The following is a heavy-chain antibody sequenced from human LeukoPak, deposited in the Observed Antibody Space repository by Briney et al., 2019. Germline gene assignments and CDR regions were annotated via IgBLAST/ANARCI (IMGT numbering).Heavy chain of an antibody. CDR1: GYTFTSYD. V-gene: IGHV1-18*01. CDR2: ISAYNGNT. D-gene: IGHD2-15*01. Sequence: ASVKVSCKASGYTFTSYDINWVRQATGQGLEWMGWISAYNGNTNYAQKLQGRVTMTTDTSTSTAYMELRSLRSDDTAVYYCARGGGLVAATLIRWFDPWGQGTLVTVSS. J-gene: IGHJ5*02. CDR3: ARGGGLVAATLIRWFDP.